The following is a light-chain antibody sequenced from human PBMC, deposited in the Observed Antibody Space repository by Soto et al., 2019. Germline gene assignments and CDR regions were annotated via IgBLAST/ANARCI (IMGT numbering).Light chain of an antibody. J-gene: IGKJ1*01. CDR2: GAS. CDR3: QQYGGSPRT. Sequence: ESVLIPSPGAPSMSPGERATLSCRASQSLRSSSLAWYQQRPGQAPRLLIYGASTRATGIPDRFSGSGSGTDFTLTISRLEPEDLAVYFCQQYGGSPRTVGQGT. CDR1: QSLRSSS. V-gene: IGKV3-20*01.